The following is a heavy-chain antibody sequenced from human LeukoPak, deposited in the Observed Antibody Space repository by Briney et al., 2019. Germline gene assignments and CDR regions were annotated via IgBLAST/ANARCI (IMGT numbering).Heavy chain of an antibody. D-gene: IGHD3-10*01. Sequence: GASVKVSCKASGYTFTGYYIHWVRQAPGQGLEWMGWINPHSGGTNFAQKFQGRDTMTRDTSISTAYMELSSLRSDDTAVYYCARVVLRGVIITGVFAFDIWGQGTMVTVSS. V-gene: IGHV1-2*02. CDR2: INPHSGGT. CDR3: ARVVLRGVIITGVFAFDI. J-gene: IGHJ3*02. CDR1: GYTFTGYY.